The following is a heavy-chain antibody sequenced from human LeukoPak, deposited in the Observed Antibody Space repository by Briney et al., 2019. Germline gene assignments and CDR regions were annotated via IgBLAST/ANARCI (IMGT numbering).Heavy chain of an antibody. Sequence: GASVKVSCKASGYTFTGYYTHWVRQAPGQGLEWMGWINPNSGGTNYAQKFQGWVTMTRDTSISTAYMELSRLRSDDTAVYYCAREYCSSTSCYAVAFDIWGQGTMVTVSS. J-gene: IGHJ3*02. CDR1: GYTFTGYY. V-gene: IGHV1-2*04. D-gene: IGHD2-2*01. CDR2: INPNSGGT. CDR3: AREYCSSTSCYAVAFDI.